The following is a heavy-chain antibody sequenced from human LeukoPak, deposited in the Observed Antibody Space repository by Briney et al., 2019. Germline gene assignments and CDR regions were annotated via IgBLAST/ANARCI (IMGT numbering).Heavy chain of an antibody. CDR2: INPNSGGT. D-gene: IGHD2-2*01. CDR1: GYTFTSYD. J-gene: IGHJ5*02. CDR3: ARLSPYGSTSWLGWFDP. Sequence: ASVKVSCKASGYTFTSYDINWVRQATGQGLEWMGWINPNSGGTNYAQKFQGRVTMTRDTSISTAYMELSRLRPDDTAVYYCARLSPYGSTSWLGWFDPWGQGTLVTVSS. V-gene: IGHV1-2*02.